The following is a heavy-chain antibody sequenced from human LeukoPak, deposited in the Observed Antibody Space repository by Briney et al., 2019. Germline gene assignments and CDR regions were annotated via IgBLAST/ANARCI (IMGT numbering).Heavy chain of an antibody. J-gene: IGHJ4*02. D-gene: IGHD5-12*01. Sequence: GGSLRLSCAASGFTFSSYAVSWVRQAPGKGLEWVSAISGSGGSTYYADSVKGRFTISRDNSKNTLYLQMNSLRAEDTAVYYCAKDLSHRGYSGYDCGYWGQGTLVTVSS. CDR3: AKDLSHRGYSGYDCGY. CDR1: GFTFSSYA. V-gene: IGHV3-23*01. CDR2: ISGSGGST.